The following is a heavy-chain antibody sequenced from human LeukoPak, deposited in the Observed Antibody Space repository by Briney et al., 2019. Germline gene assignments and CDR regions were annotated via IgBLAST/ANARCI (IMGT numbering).Heavy chain of an antibody. Sequence: PGGTLRLSCAASGFTFSSYGMHWVRQAPAKGLEWVAVISYDGSNKYYADSVKGRFTISRGNSKNTLYLQMNSLRAEDTAVYYCAKDPHIVVVPAAIQWGFDYWGQGTLVTVSS. CDR1: GFTFSSYG. D-gene: IGHD2-2*01. CDR3: AKDPHIVVVPAAIQWGFDY. CDR2: ISYDGSNK. V-gene: IGHV3-30*18. J-gene: IGHJ4*02.